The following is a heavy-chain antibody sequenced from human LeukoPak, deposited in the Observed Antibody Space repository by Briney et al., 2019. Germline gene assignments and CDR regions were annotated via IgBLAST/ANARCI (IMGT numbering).Heavy chain of an antibody. CDR3: ARTGLRFDY. Sequence: TLSLTCTVSGGSISSGSYYWSWIRQPAGKGLEWIGRIYTSGSTNYNPSLKSRVTISVDTSKNQFSLKLSSVTAADTAVYYCARTGLRFDYWGQGTLVTVSS. CDR2: IYTSGST. CDR1: GGSISSGSYY. J-gene: IGHJ4*02. D-gene: IGHD5-12*01. V-gene: IGHV4-61*02.